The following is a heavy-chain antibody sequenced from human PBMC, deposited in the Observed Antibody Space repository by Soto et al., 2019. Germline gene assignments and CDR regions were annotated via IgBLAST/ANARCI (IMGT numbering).Heavy chain of an antibody. J-gene: IGHJ4*02. Sequence: ASVKVSCKASGYTFTRNYIHWVRQAPGQGLEWMGIINPTGGSATYAQKFQGRITMTRDTSTSTVYMELSSLRSEDTAVYYCTRDFVAVPSALYYFDYWGQGTLVTVS. CDR1: GYTFTRNY. CDR2: INPTGGSA. D-gene: IGHD6-19*01. CDR3: TRDFVAVPSALYYFDY. V-gene: IGHV1-46*03.